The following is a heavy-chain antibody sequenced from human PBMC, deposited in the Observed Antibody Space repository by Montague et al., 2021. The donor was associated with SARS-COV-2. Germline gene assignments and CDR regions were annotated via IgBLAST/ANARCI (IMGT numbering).Heavy chain of an antibody. D-gene: IGHD1-1*01. V-gene: IGHV6-1*01. CDR2: TYYRSKWYN. J-gene: IGHJ6*02. CDR3: TSGREGNYNVMDV. Sequence: CAISGDSVSSNSATWNWVRQSPSRGLEWLGRTYYRSKWYNDYAVSVRGRVTINPDTSKNQFSLQLNSVTPEDTAIYYCTSGREGNYNVMDVRGQGTTVTDSS. CDR1: GDSVSSNSAT.